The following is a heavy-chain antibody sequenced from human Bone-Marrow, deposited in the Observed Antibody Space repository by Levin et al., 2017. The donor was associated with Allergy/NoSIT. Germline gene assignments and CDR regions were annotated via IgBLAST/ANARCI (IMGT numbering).Heavy chain of an antibody. CDR2: LYSGGDT. Sequence: QAGGSLRLSCAASGFTVSSNYMNWVRQAPGKGLEWVSVLYSGGDTYYADSVKGRFTISRDNSKNTLHLQMNSLRAEDTAVYYCARGEGVIPAAGGAFDFWGQGTMVTVSS. CDR1: GFTVSSNY. V-gene: IGHV3-53*01. CDR3: ARGEGVIPAAGGAFDF. D-gene: IGHD2-2*01. J-gene: IGHJ3*01.